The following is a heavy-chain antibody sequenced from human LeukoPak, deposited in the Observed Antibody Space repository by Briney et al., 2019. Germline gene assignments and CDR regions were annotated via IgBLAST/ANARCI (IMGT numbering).Heavy chain of an antibody. Sequence: GASVKVSCKASGYTFTSYGISWVRQAPGQGLEWMGLISAYNGNTNYAQNLQGRVTMTTDTSTSTAYMELRSLRSDDTAVYYCAVGSPMVRFDYWGQGTLVTVSS. V-gene: IGHV1-18*01. J-gene: IGHJ4*02. D-gene: IGHD5-18*01. CDR3: AVGSPMVRFDY. CDR1: GYTFTSYG. CDR2: ISAYNGNT.